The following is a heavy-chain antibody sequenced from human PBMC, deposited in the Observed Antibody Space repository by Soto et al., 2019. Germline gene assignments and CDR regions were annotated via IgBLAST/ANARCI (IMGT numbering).Heavy chain of an antibody. D-gene: IGHD3-22*01. J-gene: IGHJ4*02. Sequence: QMQLQESGPGLVKPSETLSLTCTVSGGSISSSSYYWGWIRQPPGQGLEWLVTIYSIGNTYYNPSLKSRVTISGDKTNSQLFLKLSSVTAPDPAFYYCARQIYDSSGYYYAYWGQGTMVTVSS. CDR3: ARQIYDSSGYYYAY. V-gene: IGHV4-39*01. CDR1: GGSISSSSYY. CDR2: IYSIGNT.